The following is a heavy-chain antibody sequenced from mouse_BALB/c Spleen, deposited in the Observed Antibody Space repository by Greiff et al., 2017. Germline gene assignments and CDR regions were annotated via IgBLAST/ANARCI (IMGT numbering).Heavy chain of an antibody. Sequence: VQLKESGPGLVAPSQSLSITCTVSGFSLTSYGVHWVRQPPGKGLEWLGVIWAGGSTNYNSALMSRLSISKDNSKSQVFLKMNSLQTDDTAMYYCASSMITTGYAMDYWGQGTSVTVSS. CDR1: GFSLTSYG. J-gene: IGHJ4*01. CDR2: IWAGGST. D-gene: IGHD2-4*01. V-gene: IGHV2-9*02. CDR3: ASSMITTGYAMDY.